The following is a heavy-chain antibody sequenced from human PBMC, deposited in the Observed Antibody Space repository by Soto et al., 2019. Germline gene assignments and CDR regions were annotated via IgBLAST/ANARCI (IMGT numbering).Heavy chain of an antibody. V-gene: IGHV4-30-4*01. D-gene: IGHD5-12*01. CDR2: IYDSGSS. CDR3: AREKGYISGPKNFDY. J-gene: IGHJ4*02. Sequence: LSLTCTVSGASISSGDYFWSWIRQSPGKGLEWIGYIYDSGSSYYNPSLKSRVTMSVDTSKNQFSLKLSSVTAADTAVYYCAREKGYISGPKNFDYWGQGTLVTVSS. CDR1: GASISSGDYF.